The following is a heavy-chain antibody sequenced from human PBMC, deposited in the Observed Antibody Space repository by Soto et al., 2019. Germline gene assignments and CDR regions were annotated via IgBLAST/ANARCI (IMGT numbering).Heavy chain of an antibody. Sequence: EVQLVQSGAEVKKPGESLKISCKGSGYSFTSYWIGWVRQMPGKGLEWMGIIYPGDSDTRYSPSFQGQVTISADKSISTAYLQWSSLKASDTAMYYCARQGRFGKYYDILTGGVYWGQGTLVTVSS. CDR1: GYSFTSYW. CDR3: ARQGRFGKYYDILTGGVY. J-gene: IGHJ4*02. CDR2: IYPGDSDT. V-gene: IGHV5-51*01. D-gene: IGHD3-9*01.